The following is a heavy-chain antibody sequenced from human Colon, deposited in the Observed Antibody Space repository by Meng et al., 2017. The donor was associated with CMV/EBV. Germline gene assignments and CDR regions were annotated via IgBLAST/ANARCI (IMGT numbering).Heavy chain of an antibody. V-gene: IGHV3-7*01. D-gene: IGHD6-19*01. Sequence: GESLKISCAASRFTFNTYWMSWVRQAPGKGLEWVANIKEDGSEKYYVDPVKGRFTISRDNPKNSLYLQMNSLRAEDTAVYYCVRGGGWSSWGQGTLVTVSS. J-gene: IGHJ5*02. CDR3: VRGGGWSS. CDR1: RFTFNTYW. CDR2: IKEDGSEK.